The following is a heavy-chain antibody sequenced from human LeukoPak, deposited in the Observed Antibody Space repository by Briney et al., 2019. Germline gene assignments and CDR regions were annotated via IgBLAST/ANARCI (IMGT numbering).Heavy chain of an antibody. CDR1: GGSIRSYY. CDR2: IYYSGST. V-gene: IGHV4-59*01. CDR3: ARTGSTVTMLYPFDH. J-gene: IGHJ4*02. Sequence: SETLSLTCTVSGGSIRSYYWSWIRQPPGKGLEWIGYIYYSGSTNYNSSLKSRVSISVDTSKNQFSLKLSSVTAAETAVYYCARTGSTVTMLYPFDHWGQGTLVTVSS. D-gene: IGHD4-17*01.